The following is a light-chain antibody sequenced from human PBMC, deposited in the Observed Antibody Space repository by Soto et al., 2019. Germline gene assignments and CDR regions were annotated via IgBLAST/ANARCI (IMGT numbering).Light chain of an antibody. CDR1: SSDVGGYNY. CDR2: DVS. Sequence: QSVLTRPASVSGSPGQSITISCTGTSSDVGGYNYVSWYQQHPGKAPQLMIYDVSNRPSGVSNRFSGSKSGNTASLTISGLQADDEADYYCSSYTSSNTYVFGTGTKLTVL. V-gene: IGLV2-14*01. CDR3: SSYTSSNTYV. J-gene: IGLJ1*01.